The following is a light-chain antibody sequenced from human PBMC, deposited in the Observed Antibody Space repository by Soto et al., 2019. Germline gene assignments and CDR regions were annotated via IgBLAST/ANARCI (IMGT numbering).Light chain of an antibody. Sequence: EVLLTQSQGTLSLSTGESATLSCRASQSVRNRYLAWYQQKPGQALRLLIYDASSRATGIPDRFSGSGSGTDFTLTISRLEPEDFSVYHCQQYGNSPRTFGQGTRLEIK. CDR1: QSVRNRY. V-gene: IGKV3-20*01. CDR3: QQYGNSPRT. J-gene: IGKJ5*01. CDR2: DAS.